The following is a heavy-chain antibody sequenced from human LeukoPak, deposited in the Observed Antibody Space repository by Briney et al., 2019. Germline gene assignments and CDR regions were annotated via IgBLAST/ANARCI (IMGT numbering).Heavy chain of an antibody. CDR2: IYYSGST. J-gene: IGHJ5*02. V-gene: IGHV4-61*01. CDR1: GGSVSSGSYY. D-gene: IGHD3-22*01. Sequence: PSETLSLTCTVSGGSVSSGSYYWSWIRQPPGKGLEWIGYIYYSGSTNYNPFLKSRVTISVDTSKNQFSLKLSSVTAADTAVYYCASPRSYYDSSGYYISWGQGTLVTVSS. CDR3: ASPRSYYDSSGYYIS.